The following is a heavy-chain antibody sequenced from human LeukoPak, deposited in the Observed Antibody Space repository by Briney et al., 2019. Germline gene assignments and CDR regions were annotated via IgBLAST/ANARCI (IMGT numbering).Heavy chain of an antibody. D-gene: IGHD3-10*01. J-gene: IGHJ4*02. CDR2: ISAYNGNT. V-gene: IGHV1-18*01. CDR1: GGTFSSYA. Sequence: ASVKVSCKASGGTFSSYAISWVRQAPGQGLEWMGWISAYNGNTNYAQKLQGRVTMTTDTSTSTAYMELRSLRSDDTAVYYCARGVTYYYGSGSALFDCWGQGTLVTVSS. CDR3: ARGVTYYYGSGSALFDC.